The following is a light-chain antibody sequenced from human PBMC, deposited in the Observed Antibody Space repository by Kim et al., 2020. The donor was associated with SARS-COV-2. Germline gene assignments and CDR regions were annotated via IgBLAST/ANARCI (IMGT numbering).Light chain of an antibody. V-gene: IGKV3-20*01. CDR3: QQYAGSPFT. Sequence: SPGERATLSCRASQSVTNNYLAWYQQKPGQAPRLLIYGASIRATGIPDRFSGSGSGTDFTLTVSRLEPGDFAVYFCQQYAGSPFTFGGGTKVDIK. CDR1: QSVTNNY. J-gene: IGKJ4*01. CDR2: GAS.